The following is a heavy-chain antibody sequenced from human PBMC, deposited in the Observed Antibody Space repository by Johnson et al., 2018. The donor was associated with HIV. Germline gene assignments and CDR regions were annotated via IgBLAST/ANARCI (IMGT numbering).Heavy chain of an antibody. Sequence: QVQLVESGGGVVQPGRSLRLSCAASGFTFSYYGIHWVRQAPGKGLEWVAVISYDGSNKYYADSVKGRFTISRDNSKNTLYLQMNSLKIEDTAVYYCTTGQLGGASDIWGQGTMVTVSS. D-gene: IGHD6-13*01. J-gene: IGHJ3*02. V-gene: IGHV3-30*19. CDR1: GFTFSYYG. CDR3: TTGQLGGASDI. CDR2: ISYDGSNK.